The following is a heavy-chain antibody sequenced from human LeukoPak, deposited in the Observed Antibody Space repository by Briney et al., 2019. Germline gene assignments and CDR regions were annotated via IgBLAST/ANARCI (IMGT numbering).Heavy chain of an antibody. J-gene: IGHJ4*02. CDR1: GFTFSSYG. V-gene: IGHV3-30-3*01. D-gene: IGHD3/OR15-3a*01. Sequence: GGSLKLSCTASGFTFSSYGFHWVRQAPGKGLEWVALILYDGSNKYYADSVKGRLTISRDDSTNTLYLQMNSLRGEDTAVYYCARDYGFGLLPAAKRYWGQGTLVTVSS. CDR3: ARDYGFGLLPAAKRY. CDR2: ILYDGSNK.